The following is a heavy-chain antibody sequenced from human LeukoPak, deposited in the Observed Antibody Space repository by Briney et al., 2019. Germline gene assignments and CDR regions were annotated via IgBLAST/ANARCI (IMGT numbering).Heavy chain of an antibody. J-gene: IGHJ3*02. Sequence: ASAKVSCKASGYTFTSYGISWVRQAPGQGLEWMGWISAYNGNTNYAQKLQGRVTMTTDTSTSTAYMELRSLRSDDTAVYYCARDRTYSSGWPDAFDIWGQGTMVTVSS. CDR1: GYTFTSYG. CDR2: ISAYNGNT. V-gene: IGHV1-18*01. CDR3: ARDRTYSSGWPDAFDI. D-gene: IGHD6-19*01.